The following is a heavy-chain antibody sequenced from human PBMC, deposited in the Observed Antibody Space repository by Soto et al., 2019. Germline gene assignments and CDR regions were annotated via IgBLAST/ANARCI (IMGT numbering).Heavy chain of an antibody. CDR1: GFSLSTSGVG. Sequence: QITLKESGPTLVKPTQTLTLTCSFSGFSLSTSGVGVAWIRQPPGKALEWLALIYWNDDKRYSPSLKSRLTITKDTSKNPVVLTMTNLDPVDTATYFCAHFDSGDYDRLQSFDFWGQGALVIVSS. CDR2: IYWNDDK. D-gene: IGHD4-17*01. J-gene: IGHJ4*02. CDR3: AHFDSGDYDRLQSFDF. V-gene: IGHV2-5*01.